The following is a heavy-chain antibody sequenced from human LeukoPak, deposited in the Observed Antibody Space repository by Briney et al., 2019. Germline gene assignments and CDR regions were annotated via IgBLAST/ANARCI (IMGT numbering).Heavy chain of an antibody. V-gene: IGHV1-69*05. J-gene: IGHJ4*02. CDR2: IIPIFGTA. CDR3: ARALYPGYYYDSSGYYW. Sequence: SVKVSCKASGGTFSSYAISWVRQAPGQGLEWMGGIIPIFGTANYAQKFQGRVTITTDESTSTAYMGLSSLRSEDTAVYYCARALYPGYYYDSSGYYWWGQGTLVTVSS. D-gene: IGHD3-22*01. CDR1: GGTFSSYA.